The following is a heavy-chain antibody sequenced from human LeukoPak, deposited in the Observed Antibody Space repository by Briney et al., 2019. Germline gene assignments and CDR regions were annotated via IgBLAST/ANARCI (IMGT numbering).Heavy chain of an antibody. J-gene: IGHJ4*02. CDR2: INWNGGST. CDR1: GFTFDDYG. CDR3: ARDQKLWIGELLGSFDY. D-gene: IGHD3-10*01. V-gene: IGHV3-20*04. Sequence: GGSLRLSCAASGFTFDDYGMSWVRQAPGKGLEWVSGINWNGGSTGYADSVKGRFTISRDNAKNSLYLQMNSLRAEDTALYYCARDQKLWIGELLGSFDYWGQGTLVTVSS.